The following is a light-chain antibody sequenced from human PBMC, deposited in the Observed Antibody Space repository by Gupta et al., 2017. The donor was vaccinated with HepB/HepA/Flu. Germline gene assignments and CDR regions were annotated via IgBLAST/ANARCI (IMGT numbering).Light chain of an antibody. J-gene: IGKJ2*01. CDR2: KAS. CDR1: QRISSW. CDR3: QQDNSYPVT. Sequence: DIQMTQSPSTLSASVGDRVTITCRASQRISSWLAWYQQKSGKAPKLLIYKASSLESGVPSRFSGSGSGTEFTLTISSLQPDDFATYYCQQDNSYPVTFGQGTKLEIK. V-gene: IGKV1-5*03.